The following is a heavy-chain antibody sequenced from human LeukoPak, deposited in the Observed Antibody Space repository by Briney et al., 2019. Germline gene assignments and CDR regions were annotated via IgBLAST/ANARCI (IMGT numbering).Heavy chain of an antibody. D-gene: IGHD6-19*01. CDR2: INHSGTT. CDR3: ARVRAVAGTPPDY. Sequence: SETLSLTCAVYGGSFSIYYWSWIRQTPGKGLEWIGEINHSGTTNYNPALKSRVTISVDTSKNQFSLKMRSVTAADTAVYYCARVRAVAGTPPDYWGQGTLVTVSS. CDR1: GGSFSIYY. V-gene: IGHV4-34*01. J-gene: IGHJ4*02.